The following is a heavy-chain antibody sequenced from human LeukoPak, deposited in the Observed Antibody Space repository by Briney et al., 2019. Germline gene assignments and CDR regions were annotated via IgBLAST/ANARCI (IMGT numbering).Heavy chain of an antibody. CDR2: ISSDGNTE. CDR1: GFSFSSYP. CDR3: ARSASSTSRSVFNI. Sequence: PGGSLRLSRAASGFSFSSYPMNWVTQAPGKGLEWLCHISSDGNTEYHADAPRGRFALSRDNRKNSLFLQINSLGVEDTDVYYCARSASSTSRSVFNIWGQGTRVTASS. V-gene: IGHV3-48*03. J-gene: IGHJ3*02.